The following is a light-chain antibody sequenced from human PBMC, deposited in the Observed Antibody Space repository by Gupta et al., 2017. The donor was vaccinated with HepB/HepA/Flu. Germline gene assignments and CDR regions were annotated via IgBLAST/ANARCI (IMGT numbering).Light chain of an antibody. CDR3: QQRSNWPLSDT. J-gene: IGKJ2*01. Sequence: EIVLTPSPATLSLSPGERATLSCRASQSVSSYLAWYQQKPGQAPRLLIYDASNRATGIPARFSGSGSGTDFTLTISSLEPEDFAVYYCQQRSNWPLSDTFGQGTKLEIK. V-gene: IGKV3-11*01. CDR2: DAS. CDR1: QSVSSY.